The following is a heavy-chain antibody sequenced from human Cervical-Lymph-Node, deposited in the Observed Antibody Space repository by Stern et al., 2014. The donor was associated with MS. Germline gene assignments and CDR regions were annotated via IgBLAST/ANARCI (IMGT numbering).Heavy chain of an antibody. Sequence: EVQLEESGRGLVKPGGTLRLPCAVSGFSLSSCSMNWSWHRPRPGLDRASSMSSCGNYKYDADSLKGRFTISRDNAKNSLYLQMNSLRAKDTAVYDCARGRGGSYRCYFDYWGQGTLVTVSS. CDR3: ARGRGGSYRCYFDY. J-gene: IGHJ4*02. D-gene: IGHD2-15*01. V-gene: IGHV3-21*01. CDR2: MSSCGNYK. CDR1: GFSLSSCS.